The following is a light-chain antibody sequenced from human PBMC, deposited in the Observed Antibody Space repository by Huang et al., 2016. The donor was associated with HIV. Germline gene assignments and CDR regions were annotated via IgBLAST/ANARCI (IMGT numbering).Light chain of an antibody. Sequence: EIIMTQSPATLSLSPGEGASLSCRANQSVSTNLAWYLPRPGQSPRILIVGASTRASGLPGRCSGSGSGTQVTLTVSGLQSEDFAVYYCQQYHNWPYTFGQGTKLEI. V-gene: IGKV3-15*01. CDR2: GAS. CDR3: QQYHNWPYT. J-gene: IGKJ2*01. CDR1: QSVSTN.